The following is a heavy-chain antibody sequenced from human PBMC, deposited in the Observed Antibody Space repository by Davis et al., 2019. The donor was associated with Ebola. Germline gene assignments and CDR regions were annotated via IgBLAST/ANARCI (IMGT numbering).Heavy chain of an antibody. J-gene: IGHJ6*04. CDR3: ATTSGIGAGNYGMDV. CDR1: GYPFTNYG. CDR2: ISTYNDHT. D-gene: IGHD6-13*01. V-gene: IGHV1-18*01. Sequence: ASVKVSCKASGYPFTNYGISWVRQAPGQGLEWMGWISTYNDHTNYAQKLQGRVTMTTDTSTSTAYMELRSLRSDDTAVYYCATTSGIGAGNYGMDVWGKGTTVTVSS.